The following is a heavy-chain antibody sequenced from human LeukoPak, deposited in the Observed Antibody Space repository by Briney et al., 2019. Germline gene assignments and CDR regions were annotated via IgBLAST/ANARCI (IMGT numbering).Heavy chain of an antibody. J-gene: IGHJ4*02. V-gene: IGHV3-23*01. Sequence: GGSLRLSCVASGFSFNNYAMNWVRQAPGKGLEWVSLIIGSSGSTFYADSVKGRFAISRDKSKNTLYLQMNSLGAEDTAVYYCAKGAYDYIEIAYFDYWGQGSLVTVSS. CDR1: GFSFNNYA. CDR3: AKGAYDYIEIAYFDY. D-gene: IGHD5-12*01. CDR2: IIGSSGST.